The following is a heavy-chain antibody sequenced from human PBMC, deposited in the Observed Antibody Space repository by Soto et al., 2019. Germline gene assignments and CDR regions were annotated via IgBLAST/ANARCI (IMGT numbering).Heavy chain of an antibody. Sequence: EVQLVESGGGLVQPGGSLRLSCAASGFSFSNYEMNWVRQAPGKGLEWVSYITSSGGATMYADSVKGRFTISRDNAKDSLYLQMNSLRVEDTAVYYCARGDCKTSCYIGFWGQGALVTVSS. CDR2: ITSSGGAT. CDR3: ARGDCKTSCYIGF. CDR1: GFSFSNYE. D-gene: IGHD2-2*02. J-gene: IGHJ4*02. V-gene: IGHV3-48*03.